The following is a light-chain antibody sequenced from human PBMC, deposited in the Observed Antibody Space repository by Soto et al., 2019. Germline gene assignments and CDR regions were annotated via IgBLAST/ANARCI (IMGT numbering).Light chain of an antibody. CDR3: QQYNDWPRGS. CDR1: QSVSSN. Sequence: EIVLTQSPATLSVSPGERATLSCRASQSVSSNLAWYQQKPGQAPRLLIYGAFTRATGVPARFSGSGSETEFTLTISSLQSEDFAVYSCQQYNDWPRGSFGQGTKVDIK. J-gene: IGKJ1*01. V-gene: IGKV3-15*01. CDR2: GAF.